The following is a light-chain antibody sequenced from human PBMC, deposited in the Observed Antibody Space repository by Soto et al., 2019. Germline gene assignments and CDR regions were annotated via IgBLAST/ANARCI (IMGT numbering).Light chain of an antibody. CDR3: SSYTSSSTLPYV. V-gene: IGLV2-14*01. Sequence: QSALTQPASVSGSPGQSITISCTGTSSDVGGYNYVSWYQQHPGKAPKLMIYDVSNRPSGVSNRFSGSKSCNTASLPISGLQAEDEADYYCSSYTSSSTLPYVFGTGTKLTVL. J-gene: IGLJ1*01. CDR1: SSDVGGYNY. CDR2: DVS.